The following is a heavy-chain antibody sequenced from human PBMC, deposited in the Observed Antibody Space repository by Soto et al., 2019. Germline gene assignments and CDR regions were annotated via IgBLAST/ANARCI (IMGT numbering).Heavy chain of an antibody. CDR1: GFTFSSYA. D-gene: IGHD3-10*01. V-gene: IGHV3-23*01. Sequence: GGSLRLSCAASGFTFSSYAMSWVRQAPGKGLEWVSAISGSGGSTYYADSVKGRFTISRDNSKNTLYLQMNSLRAEDTAVYYCAKEGYYGSGRLRSYYGMDVWGQGTTVTVSS. CDR2: ISGSGGST. J-gene: IGHJ6*02. CDR3: AKEGYYGSGRLRSYYGMDV.